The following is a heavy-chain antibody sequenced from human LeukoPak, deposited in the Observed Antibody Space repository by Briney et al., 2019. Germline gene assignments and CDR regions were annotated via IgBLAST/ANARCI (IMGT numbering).Heavy chain of an antibody. Sequence: GGPLRLSSAASGFAFTNAWMSWGRRAPGKGLEWGGRITSKTYGGTIDNTATVEGRFTMSRDESKNTLYMQMNSLKTEDTAVYYCTTDRFYWGQGILVTVSS. CDR1: GFAFTNAW. V-gene: IGHV3-15*01. J-gene: IGHJ4*02. CDR2: ITSKTYGGTI. CDR3: TTDRFY.